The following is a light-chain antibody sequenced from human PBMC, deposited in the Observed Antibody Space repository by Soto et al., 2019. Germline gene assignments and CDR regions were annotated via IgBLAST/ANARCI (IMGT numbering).Light chain of an antibody. CDR1: SSNIGADYD. J-gene: IGLJ3*02. Sequence: QSVLTQPPSVSGAPGQTVTISCSGTSSNIGADYDVHWYQQLPRTAPKRLIYGNKYRPSGVPDRFSVAKSGTSASLAITGLQAEDEADYYCRSYDLSRSAYVFGGGTKLTVL. CDR3: RSYDLSRSAYV. CDR2: GNK. V-gene: IGLV1-40*01.